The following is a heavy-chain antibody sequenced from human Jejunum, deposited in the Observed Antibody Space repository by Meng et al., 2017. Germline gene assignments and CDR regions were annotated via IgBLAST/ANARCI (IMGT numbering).Heavy chain of an antibody. CDR3: ARYFTSGFFDF. CDR1: GFTFGDHY. Sequence: GGSLRLSCAASGFTFGDHYMSWIRQAPGKGLEWISYISTSGRTIYYAESVKGRFIISRDNAKNSLYLQMNSLRGEDTAVYYCARYFTSGFFDFWGLGTLVTVSS. J-gene: IGHJ4*02. V-gene: IGHV3-11*01. D-gene: IGHD6-19*01. CDR2: ISTSGRTI.